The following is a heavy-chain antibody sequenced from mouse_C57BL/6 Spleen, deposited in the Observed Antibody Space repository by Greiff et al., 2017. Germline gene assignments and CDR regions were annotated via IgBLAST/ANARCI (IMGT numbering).Heavy chain of an antibody. J-gene: IGHJ4*01. CDR3: ARYHLNYVGYYAMDY. Sequence: VQLQESDAELVKPGASVKISCKVSGYTFTDHTIHWMKQRPEQGLEWIGYIYPRDGSTKYNEKFKGKATLTADKSSSTAYMQLNSLTSEDSAVYFCARYHLNYVGYYAMDYWGQGTSVTVSS. V-gene: IGHV1-78*01. CDR2: IYPRDGST. D-gene: IGHD2-1*01. CDR1: GYTFTDHT.